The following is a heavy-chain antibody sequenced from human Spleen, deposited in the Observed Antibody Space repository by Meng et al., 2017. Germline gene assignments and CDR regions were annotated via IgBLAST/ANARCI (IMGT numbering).Heavy chain of an antibody. Sequence: GESLKISCAAPGFTFSSYSMTWVRQAPGKGLEWVSCISDSSSYIYYADSVKGRFTISRDNAKNSLYLQMNSLRVEDTAVYYCARDLSSGWLGDYWGQGTLVTVSS. CDR2: ISDSSSYI. D-gene: IGHD6-19*01. CDR1: GFTFSSYS. J-gene: IGHJ4*02. V-gene: IGHV3-21*06. CDR3: ARDLSSGWLGDY.